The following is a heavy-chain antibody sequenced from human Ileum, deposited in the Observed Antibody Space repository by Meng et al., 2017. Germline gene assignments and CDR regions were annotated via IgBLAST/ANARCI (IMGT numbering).Heavy chain of an antibody. CDR2: IYTGNGNT. Sequence: QVQLVQSGAEVKKPGASVRISCATSGYTFVAYAMHWVRQAPGQRLEWMGWIYTGNGNTKYSQKFQDRVTFTRDTSATTVYMELTSLTSEDTAVYYCGRGDPTTPNWLDPWGQGSLVTVSS. V-gene: IGHV1-3*04. J-gene: IGHJ5*02. CDR1: GYTFVAYA. CDR3: GRGDPTTPNWLDP. D-gene: IGHD1-26*01.